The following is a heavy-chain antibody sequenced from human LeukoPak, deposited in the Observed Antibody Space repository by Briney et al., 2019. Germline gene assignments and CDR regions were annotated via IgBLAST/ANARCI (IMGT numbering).Heavy chain of an antibody. V-gene: IGHV3-21*01. J-gene: IGHJ4*02. CDR3: ARDRATVTAPYNDY. CDR2: IDSRSTYI. D-gene: IGHD4-17*01. Sequence: GGSLRLSCAASGFTFSPYSLNWVRQAPGKGLEWVSSIDSRSTYIYYATSVKGRFTISRDNAKNTLYLHMNSLRAEDTAVYYCARDRATVTAPYNDYWGQRTLVTVSS. CDR1: GFTFSPYS.